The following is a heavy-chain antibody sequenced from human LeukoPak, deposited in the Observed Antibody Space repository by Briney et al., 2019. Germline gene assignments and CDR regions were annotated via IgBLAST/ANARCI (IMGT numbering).Heavy chain of an antibody. J-gene: IGHJ5*02. V-gene: IGHV1-69*01. D-gene: IGHD1-1*01. CDR1: GGTFSSYA. CDR3: ARDETGTYNWFDP. CDR2: IIPIFGTA. Sequence: SVKVSRKASGGTFSSYAISWVRQAPGQGLEWMGGIIPIFGTANYAQKFQGRVTITADESTSTAYMELSSLRSEDTAVYYCARDETGTYNWFDPWGQGTLVTVSS.